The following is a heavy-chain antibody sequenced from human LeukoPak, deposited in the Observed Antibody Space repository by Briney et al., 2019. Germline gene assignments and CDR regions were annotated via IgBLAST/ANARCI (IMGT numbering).Heavy chain of an antibody. D-gene: IGHD7-27*01. V-gene: IGHV4-38-2*02. CDR3: ARRPSGSTAGDRRPDWYSDL. J-gene: IGHJ2*01. Sequence: PSETLSLTCTVSGYSISTGYYWGWIRQPPGQGLEWIGYIYHSGNTYHNPSLKSRVTIQVDTSNNQFSLKLTSVTAADTAVYYCARRPSGSTAGDRRPDWYSDLWGRGTLVTVSS. CDR1: GYSISTGYY. CDR2: IYHSGNT.